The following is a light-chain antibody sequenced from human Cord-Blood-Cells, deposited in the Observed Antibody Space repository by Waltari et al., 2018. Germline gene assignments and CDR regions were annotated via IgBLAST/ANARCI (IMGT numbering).Light chain of an antibody. CDR2: EVS. CDR1: SSDVGGYNY. V-gene: IGLV2-14*01. J-gene: IGLJ2*01. Sequence: QSALTQPASVSGSPGQSITISCTGPSSDVGGYNYVPWYQQHPGKAPKLMIYEVSNRPSGVSNRFSGSKSGNTASLTISGLQAEDEADYYCSSYTSSSTLEVVFGGGTKLTVL. CDR3: SSYTSSSTLEVV.